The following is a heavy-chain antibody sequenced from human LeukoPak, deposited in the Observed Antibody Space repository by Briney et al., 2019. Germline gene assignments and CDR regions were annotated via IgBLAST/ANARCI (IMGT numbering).Heavy chain of an antibody. CDR1: GFTFSSYW. CDR3: ARDYYYDSSGYYLDAFDI. D-gene: IGHD3-22*01. Sequence: GSLRLSCAASGFTFSSYWMHWVRQAPGKGLVWVSRINSDGSSTSYADSVKGRFTISRDNAKNTLYLQMNSLRAEDTAVYYCARDYYYDSSGYYLDAFDIWGQGTMVTVSS. J-gene: IGHJ3*02. CDR2: INSDGSST. V-gene: IGHV3-74*01.